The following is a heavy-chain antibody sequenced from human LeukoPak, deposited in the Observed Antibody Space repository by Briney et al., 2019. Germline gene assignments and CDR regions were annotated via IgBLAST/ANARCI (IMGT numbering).Heavy chain of an antibody. CDR1: GGSISSSSYY. CDR2: IYYSGST. CDR3: ARLGSMTYYFDY. Sequence: SETLSLTCTVSGGSISSSSYYWGWIRQPPGKGLEWIGSIYYSGSTYYNPSLKSRVTISVDTSKNQFSLKLSSVTAADTAVYYCARLGSMTYYFDYWSQGTLVTVSS. J-gene: IGHJ4*02. V-gene: IGHV4-39*01. D-gene: IGHD2-8*01.